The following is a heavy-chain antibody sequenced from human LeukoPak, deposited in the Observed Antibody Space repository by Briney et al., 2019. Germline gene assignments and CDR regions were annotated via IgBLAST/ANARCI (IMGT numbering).Heavy chain of an antibody. V-gene: IGHV4-34*01. J-gene: IGHJ4*01. CDR2: INHSGSA. D-gene: IGHD3-22*01. Sequence: PSETLSLTCAVYGGSFSGYYWSWIRQPPGKGLEWIGEINHSGSANYNPSLKSRVTTSVDTSKNQFSLKLTSVTAADTAVYYCARGRGIYYDSSGPLSTFDYWGHGTLVTVCS. CDR1: GGSFSGYY. CDR3: ARGRGIYYDSSGPLSTFDY.